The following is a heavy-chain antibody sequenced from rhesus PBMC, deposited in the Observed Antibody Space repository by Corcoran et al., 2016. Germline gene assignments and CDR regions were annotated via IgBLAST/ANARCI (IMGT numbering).Heavy chain of an antibody. Sequence: QVQLQESGPGLVKPSETLSVTCAVSGGSISSSYWTWIRQPPGEGLEWIGYIFGSNGSTYYKSSLKSRVTISKDTSKNQFSLKLSSVTAADTAVYYCARVLRDDYVDYWGQGVLVTVSS. V-gene: IGHV4S7*01. J-gene: IGHJ4*01. D-gene: IGHD3-9*01. CDR2: IFGSNGST. CDR3: ARVLRDDYVDY. CDR1: GGSISSSY.